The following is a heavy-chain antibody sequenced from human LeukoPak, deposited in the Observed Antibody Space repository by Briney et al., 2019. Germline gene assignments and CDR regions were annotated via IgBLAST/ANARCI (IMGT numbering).Heavy chain of an antibody. CDR2: INHSGST. J-gene: IGHJ6*02. CDR3: ARVLLVWGSYRYRDVVYGMDV. V-gene: IGHV4-34*01. CDR1: GGSFSGYY. Sequence: PSETLSLTCAVYGGSFSGYYWSWIRQPPGKGLEWIGEINHSGSTNYNPSLKSRVTISVDTSKNQFSLKLSSVTAADTAVYYCARVLLVWGSYRYRDVVYGMDVWGQGTTVTVSS. D-gene: IGHD3-16*02.